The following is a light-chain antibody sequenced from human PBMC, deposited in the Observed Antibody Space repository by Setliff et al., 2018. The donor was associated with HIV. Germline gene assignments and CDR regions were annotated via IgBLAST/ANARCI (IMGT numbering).Light chain of an antibody. V-gene: IGLV2-23*01. CDR2: QAT. Sequence: SVLAQPASASGSPGQSITISCTGTSSDVGRYNLVSWYQQHPGKAPKLMIYQATKRPSGVSNRFSGSKSGNTASLTISGLQAEDEADYYCCSNTGSNTYVFGTGTKVTVL. J-gene: IGLJ1*01. CDR3: CSNTGSNTYV. CDR1: SSDVGRYNL.